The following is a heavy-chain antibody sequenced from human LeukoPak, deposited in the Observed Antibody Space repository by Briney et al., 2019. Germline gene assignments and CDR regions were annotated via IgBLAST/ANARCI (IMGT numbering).Heavy chain of an antibody. CDR3: GRGHWGLDY. D-gene: IGHD7-27*01. V-gene: IGHV3-48*04. CDR2: ISNSGDTI. Sequence: PGGSLRLSCAASGFTFSSDTMNWVRQSPGKGLEWVSYISNSGDTIYYADSVKGRFTISRDNAMSSLYLQMNSLRAEDTAVYYCGRGHWGLDYWGQGTLVTVSS. CDR1: GFTFSSDT. J-gene: IGHJ4*02.